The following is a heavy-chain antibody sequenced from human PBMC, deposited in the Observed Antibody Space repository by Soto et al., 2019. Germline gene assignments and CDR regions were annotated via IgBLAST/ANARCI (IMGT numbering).Heavy chain of an antibody. CDR2: IYSGGST. V-gene: IGHV3-66*01. CDR1: GFTVSSNY. Sequence: EVQLVESGGGLVQPGGSLRLSCAASGFTVSSNYMSWVRQAPGKGLEWVSVIYSGGSTYYADSVKGRFTISRDNSKNTLYLHMNSLRAEYTAVYYCARARGNTAMVHFDYWGQGTLVTVYS. J-gene: IGHJ4*02. D-gene: IGHD5-18*01. CDR3: ARARGNTAMVHFDY.